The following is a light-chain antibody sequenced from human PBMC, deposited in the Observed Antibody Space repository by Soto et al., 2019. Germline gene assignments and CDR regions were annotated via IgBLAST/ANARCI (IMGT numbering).Light chain of an antibody. V-gene: IGKV3-20*01. CDR3: QQYGTSPYT. Sequence: EIVLTQSPGTLSLSPGERATLSCRASHSVSSSSLAWYQQKPGQAPRLLISGASSRATGIPDRFSGSGSGTDFTLTISRLAPADFAVYYCQQYGTSPYTFGQGTKLEIK. CDR2: GAS. J-gene: IGKJ2*01. CDR1: HSVSSSS.